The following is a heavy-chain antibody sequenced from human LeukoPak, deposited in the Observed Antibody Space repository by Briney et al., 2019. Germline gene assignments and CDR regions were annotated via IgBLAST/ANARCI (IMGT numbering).Heavy chain of an antibody. CDR2: INYSGST. D-gene: IGHD2-21*01. CDR1: GGSISSGGYR. Sequence: PSQTLSLTCAVSGGSISSGGYRWTWIRQYPGKGLEWIGYINYSGSTYYNPSLKSRVIISVDTSRNQFSLNLNSVTAADTAVYYCAREMDAHPRIVVWGQGTLVTVSS. J-gene: IGHJ1*01. V-gene: IGHV4-31*11. CDR3: AREMDAHPRIVV.